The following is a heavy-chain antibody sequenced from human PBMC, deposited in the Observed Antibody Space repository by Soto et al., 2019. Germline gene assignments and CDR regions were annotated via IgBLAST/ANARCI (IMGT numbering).Heavy chain of an antibody. V-gene: IGHV1-69*13. Sequence: SVKVSCKASGGTFSSYAISWVRQAPGQGLEWMGGIIPIFGTANYAQKFQGRVTITADESTSTAYMELSSLRDEDTGVYYCARVIYGGWSTIKDYYYYAMDVWGQGTTVTVSS. CDR2: IIPIFGTA. J-gene: IGHJ6*02. CDR1: GGTFSSYA. D-gene: IGHD5-12*01. CDR3: ARVIYGGWSTIKDYYYYAMDV.